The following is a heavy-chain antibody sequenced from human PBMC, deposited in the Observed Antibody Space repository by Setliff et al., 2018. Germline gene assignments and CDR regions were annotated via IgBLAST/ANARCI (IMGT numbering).Heavy chain of an antibody. J-gene: IGHJ4*02. CDR2: IYYSGST. CDR1: GGSFSTHY. D-gene: IGHD1-1*01. V-gene: IGHV4-59*11. Sequence: SETLSLTCTVSGGSFSTHYWNWIRQTPGKGLEWIGYIYYSGSTYYNPSLESRITISIETFKNQVYLNLTSVTAADTAVYYCARTGTYRYFDYWGRGTLVTVSS. CDR3: ARTGTYRYFDY.